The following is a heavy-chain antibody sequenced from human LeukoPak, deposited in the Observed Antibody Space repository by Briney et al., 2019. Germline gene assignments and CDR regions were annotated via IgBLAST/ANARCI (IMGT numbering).Heavy chain of an antibody. V-gene: IGHV1-18*01. CDR2: ISAYNGHT. J-gene: IGHJ3*02. D-gene: IGHD3-22*01. CDR1: GYTFSSYD. Sequence: ASVKVSCKASGYTFSSYDINWVRQAPGQGLEWMGWISAYNGHTNYAQKLQGRVTMTRDTSTSTAYMELRSLRSDDTAVYYCARDLFSHDSSGYYLVAFDIWGQGTMVTVSS. CDR3: ARDLFSHDSSGYYLVAFDI.